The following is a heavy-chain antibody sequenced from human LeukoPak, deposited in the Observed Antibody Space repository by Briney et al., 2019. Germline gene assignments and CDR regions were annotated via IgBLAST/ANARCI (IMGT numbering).Heavy chain of an antibody. V-gene: IGHV1-8*01. CDR2: MNPNNGNT. CDR3: ARGNPFGVVIIRRNWFDP. CDR1: GYTFTSYD. D-gene: IGHD3-3*01. Sequence: ASVKVSCKASGYTFTSYDINWVRQATGQGLEWMGWMNPNNGNTVYAQKFQGRVTMTRNTSRSTAYMELSSLRSEDTAVYYCARGNPFGVVIIRRNWFDPWGQGNLVTVSS. J-gene: IGHJ5*02.